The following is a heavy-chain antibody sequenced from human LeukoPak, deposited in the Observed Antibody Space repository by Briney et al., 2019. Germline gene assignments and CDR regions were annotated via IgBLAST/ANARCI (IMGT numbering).Heavy chain of an antibody. V-gene: IGHV4-4*02. Sequence: SETLSLTCAVSGGSISSSNWWSWVRQPPGKGLEWIGEIYHSGSTNYNPSLKSRVTISIDTSKNQVSLKMSSVTAADTAVYYCAKSGGYGLIDYWGQGTLVTVSS. D-gene: IGHD6-25*01. J-gene: IGHJ4*01. CDR3: AKSGGYGLIDY. CDR2: IYHSGST. CDR1: GGSISSSNW.